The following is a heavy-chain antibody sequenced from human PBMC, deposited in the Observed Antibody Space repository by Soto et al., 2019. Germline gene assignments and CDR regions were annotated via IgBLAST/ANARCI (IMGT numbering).Heavy chain of an antibody. D-gene: IGHD2-21*02. Sequence: GGSPRLSCAASGFTFSSYAMHWVRQAPGKGLEWVAVISYDGSNKYYADSVKGRFTISRDNSKNTLYLQMNSLRAEDTAVYYCARDRAYCGGDCYSSHYYYYGMDVWGQGTTVTVSS. V-gene: IGHV3-30-3*01. J-gene: IGHJ6*02. CDR3: ARDRAYCGGDCYSSHYYYYGMDV. CDR2: ISYDGSNK. CDR1: GFTFSSYA.